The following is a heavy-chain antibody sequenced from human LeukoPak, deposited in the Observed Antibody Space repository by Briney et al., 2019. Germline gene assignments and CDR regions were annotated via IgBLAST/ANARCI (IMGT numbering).Heavy chain of an antibody. CDR3: ARDRYMDV. J-gene: IGHJ6*03. V-gene: IGHV1-8*03. Sequence: GASVKVSCKASGYIFIDYEINWVRQATGQGLEWMGWMNPKSGDTGYEQKFKGRVTITRDSSISTVYMELRSLRSEDTALYYCARDRYMDVWGKGTTVTVSS. CDR1: GYIFIDYE. CDR2: MNPKSGDT.